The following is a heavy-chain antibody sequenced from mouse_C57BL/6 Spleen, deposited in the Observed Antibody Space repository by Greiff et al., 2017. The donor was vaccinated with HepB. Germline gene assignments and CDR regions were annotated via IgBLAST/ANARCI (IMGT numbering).Heavy chain of an antibody. D-gene: IGHD1-1*01. CDR3: ARGGDYYGSSYEDY. J-gene: IGHJ2*01. CDR1: GFTFSSYG. Sequence: EVKLMESGGDLVKPGGSLKLSCAASGFTFSSYGMSWVRQTPDKRLEWVATISSGGSYTYYPDSVKGRFTISRDNAKNTLYLQMSSLKSEDTAMYYCARGGDYYGSSYEDYWGQGTTRTVSS. CDR2: ISSGGSYT. V-gene: IGHV5-6*01.